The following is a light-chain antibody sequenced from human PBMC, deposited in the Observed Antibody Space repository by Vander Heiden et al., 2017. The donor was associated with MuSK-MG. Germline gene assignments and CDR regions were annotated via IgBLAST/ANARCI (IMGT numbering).Light chain of an antibody. Sequence: EIVLTQSPATLSLSPGERATLSCRASQSVDTYLACFQQTPGQAPRLLIYDASTRASGTPARFSGRGSGTDFTLTISSLEPEDFAVFYCQQRDYWPLTFGGGTKVE. CDR1: QSVDTY. CDR3: QQRDYWPLT. CDR2: DAS. V-gene: IGKV3-11*01. J-gene: IGKJ4*01.